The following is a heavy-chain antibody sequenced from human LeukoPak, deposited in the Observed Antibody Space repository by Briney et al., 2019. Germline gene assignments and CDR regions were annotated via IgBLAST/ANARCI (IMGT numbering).Heavy chain of an antibody. CDR3: ARDAGSLAVTDY. Sequence: GASVKVSCKASGGTFSSYAISWVRQAPGQGLEWMGRINPNSGGTNYAQKFQGRVTMTRDTSISTAYMELSRLRSDDTAVYYCARDAGSLAVTDYWGQGTLVTVSS. J-gene: IGHJ4*02. V-gene: IGHV1-2*06. D-gene: IGHD4-11*01. CDR1: GGTFSSYA. CDR2: INPNSGGT.